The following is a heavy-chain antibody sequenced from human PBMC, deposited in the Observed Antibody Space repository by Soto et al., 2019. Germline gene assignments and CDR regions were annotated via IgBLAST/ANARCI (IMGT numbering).Heavy chain of an antibody. CDR3: ARVLLAAQYYYYYYGMDV. Sequence: GGSLRLSCAASGFTFSSYSMNWVRQAPGKGLEWVSYINSSSSTIYYADSVKGRFTISRDNAKNSLYLQMNSLRDEDTAVYYCARVLLAAQYYYYYYGMDVWGQGTTVTVSS. V-gene: IGHV3-48*02. CDR2: INSSSSTI. D-gene: IGHD6-13*01. J-gene: IGHJ6*02. CDR1: GFTFSSYS.